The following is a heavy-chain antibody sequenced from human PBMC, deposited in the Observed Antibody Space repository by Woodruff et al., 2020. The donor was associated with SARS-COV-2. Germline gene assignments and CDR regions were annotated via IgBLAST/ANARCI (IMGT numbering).Heavy chain of an antibody. V-gene: IGHV1-2*06. Sequence: PGQGLEWMGRIDPNNGDANYAPNIQGRVTMTRDTSISTVYMELNRLRSDDTAVYYCANSILVLDPSRDLDFWGEGARVT. J-gene: IGHJ3*01. D-gene: IGHD2-15*01. CDR3: ANSILVLDPSRDLDF. CDR2: IDPNNGDA.